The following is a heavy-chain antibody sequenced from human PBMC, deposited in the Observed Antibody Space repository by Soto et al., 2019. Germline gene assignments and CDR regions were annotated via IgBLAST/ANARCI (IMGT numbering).Heavy chain of an antibody. CDR2: ISAYNGNT. J-gene: IGHJ4*02. CDR3: ARGYDYIWGSYRPYYFDY. V-gene: IGHV1-18*01. CDR1: GYTFTSYG. D-gene: IGHD3-16*02. Sequence: ASVKVSCKASGYTFTSYGISWVRQAPGQGLEWMGWISAYNGNTNYAQKLQGRVTMTTDTSTSKAYMELRSLGSDDTAVYYCARGYDYIWGSYRPYYFDYWGQGTLVTVSS.